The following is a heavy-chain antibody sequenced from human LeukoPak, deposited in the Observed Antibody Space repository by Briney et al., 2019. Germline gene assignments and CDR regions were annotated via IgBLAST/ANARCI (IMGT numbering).Heavy chain of an antibody. CDR1: GFTFSSYG. V-gene: IGHV3-30*18. CDR3: AKDHGITGTTADV. Sequence: GGPLRLSCAASGFTFSSYGMHWVRQAPGKGLEWVAVISYDGSNKYYADSVKGRFTISRDNTKNTLYLQMNSLRAEDTAVYYCAKDHGITGTTADVWGQGTTVTVSS. CDR2: ISYDGSNK. J-gene: IGHJ6*02. D-gene: IGHD1-7*01.